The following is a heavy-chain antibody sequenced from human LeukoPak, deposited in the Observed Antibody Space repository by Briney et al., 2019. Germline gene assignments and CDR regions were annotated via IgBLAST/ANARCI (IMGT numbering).Heavy chain of an antibody. V-gene: IGHV3-30*18. J-gene: IGHJ4*02. CDR2: ISYDGSNK. CDR1: GFTFSSYG. Sequence: GGSLRLSCAASGFTFSSYGMHWVRQAPGKGLEWVAVISYDGSNKYYADSVKGRFTISRDNSKNTLDLQMNSLRAEDTAVYYCAKGYSSGWYAGYWGQGTLVTVSS. CDR3: AKGYSSGWYAGY. D-gene: IGHD6-19*01.